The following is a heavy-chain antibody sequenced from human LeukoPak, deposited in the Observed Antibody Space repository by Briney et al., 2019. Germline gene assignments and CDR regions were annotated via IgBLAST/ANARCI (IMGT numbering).Heavy chain of an antibody. J-gene: IGHJ2*01. CDR3: ARRGANSGSYSRFDL. Sequence: SETLSLTCTVSGGSITSYYWSWIRQPPGKGLEWIGYIYYSGSTNYNPSLKSRVTISVDTSRNQFSLKLSSVTAADTAVYYCARRGANSGSYSRFDLWGRGTLVTVSS. D-gene: IGHD1-26*01. V-gene: IGHV4-59*01. CDR2: IYYSGST. CDR1: GGSITSYY.